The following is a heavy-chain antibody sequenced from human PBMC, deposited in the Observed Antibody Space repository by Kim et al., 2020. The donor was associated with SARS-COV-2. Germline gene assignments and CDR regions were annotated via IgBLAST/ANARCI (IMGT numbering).Heavy chain of an antibody. CDR3: AKDRRIAAREPGY. V-gene: IGHV3-30*18. D-gene: IGHD6-6*01. Sequence: GGSLRLSCAASGFTFSSYGMHWVRQAPGKGLEWVAVISYDGSNKYYADSVKGRFTISRDNSKNTLYLQMNSLRAEDTAVYYCAKDRRIAAREPGYWGQGTLVTVSS. CDR2: ISYDGSNK. CDR1: GFTFSSYG. J-gene: IGHJ4*02.